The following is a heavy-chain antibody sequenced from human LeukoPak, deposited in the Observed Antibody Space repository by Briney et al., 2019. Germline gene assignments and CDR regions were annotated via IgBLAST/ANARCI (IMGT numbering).Heavy chain of an antibody. CDR1: EFSVGSNY. V-gene: IGHV3-66*01. J-gene: IGHJ3*02. D-gene: IGHD3-22*01. CDR3: ARGGGYYDSSGNDAFDI. Sequence: GGSLRLSCAASEFSVGSNYMTWVRQAPGKGLEWVSLIYSGGSTYYADSVKGRFTISRDNSKNTLYLQMNSLRAEDTAVYYCARGGGYYDSSGNDAFDIWGQGTMVTVSS. CDR2: IYSGGST.